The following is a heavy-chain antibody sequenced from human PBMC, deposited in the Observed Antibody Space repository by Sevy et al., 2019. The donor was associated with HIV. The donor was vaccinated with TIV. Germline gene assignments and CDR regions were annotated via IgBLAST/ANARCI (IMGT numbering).Heavy chain of an antibody. D-gene: IGHD3-10*01. CDR3: ARGIQAGVDY. CDR1: GYTFNLLD. J-gene: IGHJ4*02. V-gene: IGHV1-8*01. Sequence: ASVKVSCKASGYTFNLLDINWVRQAPGQGPEWMGWMNPNIGSTGYAQKFQGRVTMTRDTSISTAYMELSSLTSEDTAEYYCARGIQAGVDYWGQGTLVTVSS. CDR2: MNPNIGST.